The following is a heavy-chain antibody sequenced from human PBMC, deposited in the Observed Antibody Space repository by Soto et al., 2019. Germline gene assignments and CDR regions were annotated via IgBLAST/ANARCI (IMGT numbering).Heavy chain of an antibody. CDR2: INPNSGGT. V-gene: IGHV1-2*04. D-gene: IGHD3-9*01. CDR3: ARDATEDDILTGYYSRPGYYYYMDV. CDR1: GYTFTGYY. Sequence: KAYCQGSGYTFTGYYMPWERQAPGQGNDHIGRINPNSGGTNYAQKFQGWVTMTRDTSISTAYMELSRLRSDDTAVYYCARDATEDDILTGYYSRPGYYYYMDVCGKGTTVTVSS. J-gene: IGHJ6*03.